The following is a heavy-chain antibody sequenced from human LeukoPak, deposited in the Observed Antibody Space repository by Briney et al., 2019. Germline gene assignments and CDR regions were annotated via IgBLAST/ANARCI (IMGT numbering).Heavy chain of an antibody. CDR3: ARGYGSGSHYFDY. J-gene: IGHJ4*02. V-gene: IGHV4-59*01. Sequence: SESLSLTCTVSGGSISSYYWSWIRQPPGKGLEWIGYIYYSGSTNYNPSLKSRVTISVDTSKNQFSLKLSSVTAADTALYYCARGYGSGSHYFDYWGQGSLVTVSS. CDR1: GGSISSYY. CDR2: IYYSGST. D-gene: IGHD3-10*01.